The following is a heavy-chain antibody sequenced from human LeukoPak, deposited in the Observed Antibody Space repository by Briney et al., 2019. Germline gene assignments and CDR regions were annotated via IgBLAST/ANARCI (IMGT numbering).Heavy chain of an antibody. CDR3: ARGMRKGYCSSTSCPNRYYFDY. J-gene: IGHJ4*02. V-gene: IGHV1-8*01. CDR1: GYTFTSYD. CDR2: MNPNSGNT. Sequence: EASVKVSCKASGYTFTSYDINWVRRATGQGLEWMGWMNPNSGNTGYAQKFQGRVTMTRNTSISTAYMELSSLRSEDTAVYYCARGMRKGYCSSTSCPNRYYFDYWGQGTLVTVSS. D-gene: IGHD2-2*01.